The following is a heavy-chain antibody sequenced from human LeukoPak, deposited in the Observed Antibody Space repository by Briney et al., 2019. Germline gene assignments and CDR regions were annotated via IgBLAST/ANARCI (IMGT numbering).Heavy chain of an antibody. CDR3: AQDRGYCSSTSCYKYYFDY. Sequence: GGSLRLSCAASGFTFSSYWMSWVRQAPGKGLEWVANIKQDGSEKYYVDSVKGRFTISRDNAKNSLYLQMNSLRAEDTAVYYCAQDRGYCSSTSCYKYYFDYWGQGTLVTVSS. CDR2: IKQDGSEK. D-gene: IGHD2-2*02. V-gene: IGHV3-7*01. CDR1: GFTFSSYW. J-gene: IGHJ4*02.